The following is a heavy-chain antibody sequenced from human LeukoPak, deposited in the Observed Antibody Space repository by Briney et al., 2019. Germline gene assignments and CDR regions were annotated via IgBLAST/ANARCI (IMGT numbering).Heavy chain of an antibody. CDR1: EFTFDSYA. D-gene: IGHD6-19*01. J-gene: IGHJ4*02. V-gene: IGHV3-23*01. CDR2: ISGSGANT. Sequence: PGGSLRLSCAASEFTFDSYAMNWVRQVPGKGLDWVSAISGSGANTYYANSVKGRFTISRDNSKSTLFLQMDSLRAEDTAIYYCAKTSVSSGWPELFDFWGQGTLVTVSS. CDR3: AKTSVSSGWPELFDF.